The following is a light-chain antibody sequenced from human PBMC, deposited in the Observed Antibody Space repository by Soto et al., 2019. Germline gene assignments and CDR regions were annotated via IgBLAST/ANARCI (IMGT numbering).Light chain of an antibody. CDR1: TSDVGGYDY. Sequence: QSALTQPASVSGSPGQSITISCTGTTSDVGGYDYVSWYQQHPGKAPKLMTYEVTNRPSGVSNRFSASKSGNTASLTISGLQAADEADYYCSLYTSENTYVFGTGTKVTVL. J-gene: IGLJ1*01. CDR3: SLYTSENTYV. V-gene: IGLV2-14*01. CDR2: EVT.